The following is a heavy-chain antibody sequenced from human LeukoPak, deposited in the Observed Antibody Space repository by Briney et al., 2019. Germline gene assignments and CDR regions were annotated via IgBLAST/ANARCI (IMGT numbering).Heavy chain of an antibody. V-gene: IGHV4-34*01. CDR1: GGSFSGYY. Sequence: PSETLSLTCAVYGGSFSGYYWSWIRQPPGKGLEWIGEINHSGSTNYNPSLKSRVTISVDTSKNQFSLKLGSVTAADTAVYYCARSFGSRWLQSIGYWGQGTLVTVSS. D-gene: IGHD5-24*01. J-gene: IGHJ4*02. CDR2: INHSGST. CDR3: ARSFGSRWLQSIGY.